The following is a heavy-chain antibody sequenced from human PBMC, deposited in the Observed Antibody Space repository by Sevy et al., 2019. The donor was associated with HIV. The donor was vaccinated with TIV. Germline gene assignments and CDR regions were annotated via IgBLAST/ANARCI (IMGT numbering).Heavy chain of an antibody. CDR1: GYTFTSYG. V-gene: IGHV1-18*01. CDR3: ASTYYYGSGSYYID. D-gene: IGHD3-10*01. CDR2: ISAYNGNT. Sequence: ASVKVSCKASGYTFTSYGISWVRQAPGQGLEWMGWISAYNGNTNYAQKLQGRVTMTTDTSTSTAYMELRSLRSDDTAGYYCASTYYYGSGSYYIDWGQGTLVTVSS. J-gene: IGHJ4*02.